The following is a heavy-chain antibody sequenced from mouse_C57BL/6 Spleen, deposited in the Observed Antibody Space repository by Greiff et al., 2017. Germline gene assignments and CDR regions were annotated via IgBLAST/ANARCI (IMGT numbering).Heavy chain of an antibody. CDR3: ARYGYYDAMDY. Sequence: VKLVESGAELARPGASVKLSCKASGYTFTSYGISWVKQRTGQGLEWIGEIYPRSGNTYYNEKFKGKATLTADKSSSTAYMELRSLTSEDSAVYFCARYGYYDAMDYWGQGTSVTVSS. J-gene: IGHJ4*01. CDR1: GYTFTSYG. V-gene: IGHV1-81*01. CDR2: IYPRSGNT. D-gene: IGHD1-2*01.